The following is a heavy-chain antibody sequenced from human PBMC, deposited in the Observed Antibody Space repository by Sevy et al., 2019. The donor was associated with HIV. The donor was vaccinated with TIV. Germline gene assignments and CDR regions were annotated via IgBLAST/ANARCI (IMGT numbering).Heavy chain of an antibody. J-gene: IGHJ4*02. V-gene: IGHV3-48*03. D-gene: IGHD4-17*01. CDR3: ARDLPPSATTVPHFDC. CDR1: GFTFSSYE. CDR2: ISNSGTAM. Sequence: GGFLRLSCAASGFTFSSYEMNWVRQAPGKGLEWISYISNSGTAMYYSDSVRGRFTISRDNARRSLYLQMNSLRAEDTAVYYCARDLPPSATTVPHFDCWGQGTLVTVSS.